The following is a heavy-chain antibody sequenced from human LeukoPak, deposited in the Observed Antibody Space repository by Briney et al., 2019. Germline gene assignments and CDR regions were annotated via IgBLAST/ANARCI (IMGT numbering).Heavy chain of an antibody. J-gene: IGHJ4*02. V-gene: IGHV1-2*06. CDR1: GYTFTGYY. Sequence: ASVKVSCKASGYTFTGYYMHWVRQAPGQGLEWMGRINPNSGGTNYAQKFQGRVTMTRDTSISTAYMGLSRLRSDDTAVYYCARDLGYCSGGSCSDYRGQGTLVTVSS. CDR2: INPNSGGT. D-gene: IGHD2-15*01. CDR3: ARDLGYCSGGSCSDY.